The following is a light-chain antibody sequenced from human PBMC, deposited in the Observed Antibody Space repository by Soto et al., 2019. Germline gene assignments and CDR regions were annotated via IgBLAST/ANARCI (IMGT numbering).Light chain of an antibody. J-gene: IGKJ3*01. Sequence: DIQMTQSPSSLSASIGDRLTITCRASQGIGNYLAWYQQKPGKVPKLLIYAASTLQSGVPSRFSGSGSGTDFTLTISSLQPEDVATYYCQKHNSAPFTFGPGTKVDIK. CDR1: QGIGNY. CDR2: AAS. V-gene: IGKV1-27*01. CDR3: QKHNSAPFT.